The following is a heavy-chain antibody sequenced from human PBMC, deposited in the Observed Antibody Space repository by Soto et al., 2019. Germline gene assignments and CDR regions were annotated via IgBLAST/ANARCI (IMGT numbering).Heavy chain of an antibody. J-gene: IGHJ3*02. CDR3: ARRIALARTYAAFDI. CDR2: ISYDGSNV. D-gene: IGHD2-8*01. CDR1: RFTFSNFA. Sequence: QVQLVESGGGVVQPGRSLRVSCAASRFTFSNFAMHWVRQAPGKGLEWVATISYDGSNVHYADSVKGRFTISRDNSKNSLYLQMDSTMAEHTALYYCARRIALARTYAAFDIWGQGILVTVSS. V-gene: IGHV3-30*03.